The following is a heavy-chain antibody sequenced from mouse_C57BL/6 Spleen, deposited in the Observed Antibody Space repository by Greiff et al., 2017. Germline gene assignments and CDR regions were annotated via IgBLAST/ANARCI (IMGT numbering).Heavy chain of an antibody. CDR3: YYKVGY. V-gene: IGHV1-15*01. D-gene: IGHD2-12*01. Sequence: VQRVESGAELVRPGASVTLSCKASGYTFTDYEMHWVKQTPVHGLEWIGAIDPETGGTAYNQKFKGKAILTADKSSSTAYMELRSLTSEDSAVYYSYYKVGYWGQGTTLTVSS. CDR2: IDPETGGT. CDR1: GYTFTDYE. J-gene: IGHJ2*01.